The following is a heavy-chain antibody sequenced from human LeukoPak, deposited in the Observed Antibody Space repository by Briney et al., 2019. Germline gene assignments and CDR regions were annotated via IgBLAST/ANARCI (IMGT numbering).Heavy chain of an antibody. CDR3: ARLAPSYYYDSSGYYNYFDY. D-gene: IGHD3-22*01. CDR2: INHSGST. V-gene: IGHV4-34*01. J-gene: IGHJ4*02. Sequence: SETLSLTCTVSGGSISSYYWSWIRQPPGKGLEWIGEINHSGSTNYNPSLKSRVTISVDTSKNQFSLKLSSVTAADTAVYYCARLAPSYYYDSSGYYNYFDYWGQGTLVTVSS. CDR1: GGSISSYY.